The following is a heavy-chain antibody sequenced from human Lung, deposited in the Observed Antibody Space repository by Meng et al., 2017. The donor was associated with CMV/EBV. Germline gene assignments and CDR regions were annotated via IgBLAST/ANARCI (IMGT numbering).Heavy chain of an antibody. CDR2: IYYSGST. CDR3: ARGGRSTYYDFWSGPYGMVV. D-gene: IGHD3-3*01. Sequence: SETLSLXCTVSGGSISSYYWSWVRQPPGKGLEWIGYIYYSGSTNYNPSLKSRVTISVDTSKNQFSLKLSSVTAADTAVYYCARGGRSTYYDFWSGPYGMVVXGQGXTVTVSS. CDR1: GGSISSYY. J-gene: IGHJ6*02. V-gene: IGHV4-59*01.